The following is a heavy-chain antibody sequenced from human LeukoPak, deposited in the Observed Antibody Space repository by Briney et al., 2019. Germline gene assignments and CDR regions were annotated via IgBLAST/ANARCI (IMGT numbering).Heavy chain of an antibody. V-gene: IGHV4-39*07. D-gene: IGHD2-2*02. CDR3: ARDLAVVPDCGSTSCYTEYFDY. CDR2: IYYSGST. J-gene: IGHJ4*02. CDR1: GGSISSSSYY. Sequence: PSETLSLTCTVSGGSISSSSYYWGWLRQPPGKGLEWIGSIYYSGSTYYNPSLKSRVTISVDTSKNQFSLKLSSVTAADTAVYYCARDLAVVPDCGSTSCYTEYFDYWGQGTLVTVSS.